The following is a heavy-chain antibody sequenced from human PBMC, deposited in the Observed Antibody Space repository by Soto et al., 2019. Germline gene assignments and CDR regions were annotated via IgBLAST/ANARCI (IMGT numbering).Heavy chain of an antibody. V-gene: IGHV3-30-3*01. CDR2: ISSDGSNK. CDR1: GFTFSSYA. D-gene: IGHD6-13*01. CDR3: ARDQGSSSWYGPLDY. Sequence: GGSLRLSCAASGFTFSSYAMHWVRQAPGKGLEWVAVISSDGSNKYYADSVKGRFTISRDNSKNTLYLQMNSLRAEDTAVYYCARDQGSSSWYGPLDYWGQGTLVTVSS. J-gene: IGHJ4*02.